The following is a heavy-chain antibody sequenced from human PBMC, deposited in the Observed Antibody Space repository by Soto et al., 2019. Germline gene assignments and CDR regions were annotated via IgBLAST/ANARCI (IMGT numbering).Heavy chain of an antibody. CDR2: IYNSVST. V-gene: IGHV4-59*01. CDR1: AGPISNYY. J-gene: IGHJ4*02. D-gene: IGHD3-22*01. Sequence: SETLSLTCTVSAGPISNYYWGWIRQPPGKGLEWIGYIYNSVSTTDNPSLKSRVTTSVDTSNNQFSLKLSSVTAADTAVYYCARARHYDLNGYYPRGRGYYFDHWGQGALVTVS. CDR3: ARARHYDLNGYYPRGRGYYFDH.